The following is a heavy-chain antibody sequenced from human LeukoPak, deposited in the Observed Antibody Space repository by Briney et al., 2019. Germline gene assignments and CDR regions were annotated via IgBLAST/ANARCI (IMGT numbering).Heavy chain of an antibody. CDR1: GFTFSNHQ. CDR3: AREDDNGDLTDY. V-gene: IGHV3-48*03. Sequence: GGSLRLSCAGSGFTFSNHQMNWVRQAPGKGLEWISYISSSGNSIHYADSVKGRFTISRDNAANLLYLQMNSLRAEDTAHYYCAREDDNGDLTDYWGQGTLVTVSS. J-gene: IGHJ4*02. D-gene: IGHD1-14*01. CDR2: ISSSGNSI.